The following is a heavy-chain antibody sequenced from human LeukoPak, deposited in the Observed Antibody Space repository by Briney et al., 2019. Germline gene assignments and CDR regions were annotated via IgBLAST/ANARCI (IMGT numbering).Heavy chain of an antibody. CDR2: IIPIFGTA. Sequence: SVKVSCKASGGTFSSYAISWVRQAPGQGLEWMGGIIPIFGTASYAQKFQGRVTITADESTSTAYMELSSLRSEDTAVYYCARDRAAAAYDAFDIWGQGTMVTVSS. J-gene: IGHJ3*02. CDR1: GGTFSSYA. CDR3: ARDRAAAAYDAFDI. V-gene: IGHV1-69*13. D-gene: IGHD6-13*01.